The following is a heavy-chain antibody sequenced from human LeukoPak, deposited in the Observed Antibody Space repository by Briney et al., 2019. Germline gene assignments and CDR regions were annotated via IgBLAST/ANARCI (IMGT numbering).Heavy chain of an antibody. CDR3: ARTSRHFYGSGSNLTPWPADMDV. CDR1: GGSINSYY. J-gene: IGHJ6*02. CDR2: IYYSGST. D-gene: IGHD3-10*01. Sequence: SETLSLACTVSGGSINSYYWTWIRQPPGKGLEWIGYIYYSGSTHYNPSLNSRVTISMDTSKNHFSLKLSSVTAADTAIYYCARTSRHFYGSGSNLTPWPADMDVWGQGTKVTVSS. V-gene: IGHV4-59*01.